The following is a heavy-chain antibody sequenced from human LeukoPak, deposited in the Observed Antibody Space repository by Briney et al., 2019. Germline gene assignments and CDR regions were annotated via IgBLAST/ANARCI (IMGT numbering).Heavy chain of an antibody. Sequence: GGSLRLSCAASGFTFSSYGMSWVRQAPGKGLEWVSGIVGSGSSTYYADSVKGRFTISRDNSKNTLYLQMNSLRAEDTAVYYCAREAKSSSWFGSDYYYYYMDVWGKGTTVTVSS. J-gene: IGHJ6*03. CDR3: AREAKSSSWFGSDYYYYYMDV. V-gene: IGHV3-23*01. D-gene: IGHD6-13*01. CDR2: IVGSGSST. CDR1: GFTFSSYG.